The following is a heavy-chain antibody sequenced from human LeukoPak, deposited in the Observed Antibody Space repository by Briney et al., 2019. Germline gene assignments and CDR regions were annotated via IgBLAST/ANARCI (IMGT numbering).Heavy chain of an antibody. Sequence: GGSLRLSCAASGFTFSSYSMNRVRQAPGKGLEWVSSISSSSSYIYYADSVKGRFTISRDNAKNSLYLQMNSLRAEDTAVYYCAREGSSSEIPDYWGQGTLVTVSS. CDR1: GFTFSSYS. D-gene: IGHD6-6*01. V-gene: IGHV3-21*01. CDR3: AREGSSSEIPDY. CDR2: ISSSSSYI. J-gene: IGHJ4*02.